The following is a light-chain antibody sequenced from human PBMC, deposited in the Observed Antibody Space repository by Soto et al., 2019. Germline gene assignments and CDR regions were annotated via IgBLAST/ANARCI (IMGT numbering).Light chain of an antibody. V-gene: IGKV1-5*03. CDR1: QSINSW. Sequence: DIQLTQSPSTLSASVGDRVTITCRARQSINSWLAWYQQKPGTAPKLLIYKASNLESGVPSRFSGSGSGTEFTLTISSLQPDDFATYYCQGYNSFSQYTFGQGTKLEIK. J-gene: IGKJ2*01. CDR2: KAS. CDR3: QGYNSFSQYT.